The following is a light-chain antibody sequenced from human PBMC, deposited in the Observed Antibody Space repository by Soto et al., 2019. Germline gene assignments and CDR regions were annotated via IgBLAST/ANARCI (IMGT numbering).Light chain of an antibody. CDR1: SGHSSYA. Sequence: QPVLTQSPSASASLGASVKLTCTLSSGHSSYAIAWHQQQPERGPRYLMNLNSDGSHSKGDGIPDRFSGSSSGAEPYLTISSLQSEDEADYYCQTWGTGTVVFGGGTKLTVL. CDR2: LNSDGSH. CDR3: QTWGTGTVV. J-gene: IGLJ2*01. V-gene: IGLV4-69*01.